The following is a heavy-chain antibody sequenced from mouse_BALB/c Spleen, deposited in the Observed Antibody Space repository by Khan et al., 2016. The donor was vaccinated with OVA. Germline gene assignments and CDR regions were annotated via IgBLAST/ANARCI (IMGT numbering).Heavy chain of an antibody. J-gene: IGHJ3*01. CDR1: GYSITSDYA. Sequence: VQLKQSGPGLVKPSQSLSLTCTVTGYSITSDYAWNWIRQFPGNKLEWMGYITYSGGTSYHPSLKSRISITRDTSKNQFFLRLNSVTTEDPATYYCARWFAYWGHGTLVTVS. V-gene: IGHV3-2*02. CDR2: ITYSGGT. CDR3: ARWFAY.